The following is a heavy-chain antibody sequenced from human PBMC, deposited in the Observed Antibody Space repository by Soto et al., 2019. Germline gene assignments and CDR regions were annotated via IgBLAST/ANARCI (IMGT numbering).Heavy chain of an antibody. V-gene: IGHV3-23*01. Sequence: GGSLRLSCAASGFNFSSYAMSWVRQAPGKGLEWVSAISGSGGSTYYADSVKGRFTISRDNSKNTLYLQMNSLRAEDTAVYYCAKAQKLGMVVTANFDYWGQGTLVTVSS. J-gene: IGHJ4*02. CDR1: GFNFSSYA. CDR3: AKAQKLGMVVTANFDY. D-gene: IGHD2-21*02. CDR2: ISGSGGST.